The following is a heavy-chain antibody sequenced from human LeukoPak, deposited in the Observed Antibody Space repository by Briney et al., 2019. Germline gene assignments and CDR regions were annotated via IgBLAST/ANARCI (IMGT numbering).Heavy chain of an antibody. CDR1: GFTFSNYG. Sequence: GGSLRLSCAASGFTFSNYGMHWVRQAPGKGLEWVSLIWYDGSNKYYADSVKGRFTISRDDSKNTLYLQMNSLRAEDTAVYYCAKGLRFLERSLDYWGQGTLVTVSS. CDR2: IWYDGSNK. J-gene: IGHJ4*02. CDR3: AKGLRFLERSLDY. V-gene: IGHV3-30*02. D-gene: IGHD3-3*01.